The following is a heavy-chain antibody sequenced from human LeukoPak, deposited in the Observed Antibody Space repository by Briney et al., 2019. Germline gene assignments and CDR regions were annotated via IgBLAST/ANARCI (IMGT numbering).Heavy chain of an antibody. CDR2: INHNRNVN. CDR1: GFTFRSYW. D-gene: IGHD3-16*01. J-gene: IGHJ6*02. Sequence: GGSLRLSCAASGFTFRSYWMNSAPEAPGKGLEWVASINHNRNVNYYMDSLKGRFTLSRDNAKNTLYLQMRNSRDEDTAVYFCAGGGGLDVWGQGATVTVSS. CDR3: AGGGGLDV. V-gene: IGHV3-7*03.